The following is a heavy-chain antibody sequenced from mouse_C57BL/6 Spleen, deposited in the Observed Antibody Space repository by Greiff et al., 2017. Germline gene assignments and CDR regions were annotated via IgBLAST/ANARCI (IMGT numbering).Heavy chain of an antibody. V-gene: IGHV5-4*01. J-gene: IGHJ2*01. Sequence: EVKLVESGGGLVQPGGSLKLSCAASGFTFSSYAMSWVRQTPEKRLEWVATISDGGSYTYYPDNVKGRFTISRDNAKNNLYLQMSHLKSEDTAMXYCAREENWYFDYWGQGTTLTVSS. CDR1: GFTFSSYA. CDR3: AREENWYFDY. D-gene: IGHD4-1*01. CDR2: ISDGGSYT.